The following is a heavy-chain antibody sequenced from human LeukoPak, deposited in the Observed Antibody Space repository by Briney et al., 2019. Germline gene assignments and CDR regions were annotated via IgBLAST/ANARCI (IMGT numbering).Heavy chain of an antibody. D-gene: IGHD6-13*01. J-gene: IGHJ2*01. Sequence: TSETLSLTCTVSGGSFSSGSYYWSWIRQPPGKGLEWIGYIYYSGSTNYNPSLKSRVTISVDTSKNQFSLRLSSVTAADTAVYYCARDQYAAAGSGRWYFDLWGRGTLVTVSS. CDR2: IYYSGST. CDR3: ARDQYAAAGSGRWYFDL. CDR1: GGSFSSGSYY. V-gene: IGHV4-61*01.